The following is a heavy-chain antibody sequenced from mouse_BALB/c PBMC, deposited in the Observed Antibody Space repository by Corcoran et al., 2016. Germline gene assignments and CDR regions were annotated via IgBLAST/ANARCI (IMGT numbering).Heavy chain of an antibody. J-gene: IGHJ1*01. CDR1: GYTFTSYV. D-gene: IGHD1-1*01. V-gene: IGHV1S136*01. CDR2: INPYNDGT. Sequence: EVQLQQSGPELVKPGASVKMSCKASGYTFTSYVMHWVKQKPGQGLEWIGYINPYNDGTKYNEKFKGNATLTSDKSSSTAYMELSSLTSEDSAVYYCARGYGSSHWYFDVWGAGTTVTVSS. CDR3: ARGYGSSHWYFDV.